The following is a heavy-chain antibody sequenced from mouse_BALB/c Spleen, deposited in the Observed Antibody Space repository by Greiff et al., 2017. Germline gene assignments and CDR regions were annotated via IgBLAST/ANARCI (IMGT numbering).Heavy chain of an antibody. D-gene: IGHD2-4*01. CDR2: IYPGNSDT. CDR3: TREGITGAWFAY. Sequence: EVQLQQSGTVLARPGASVKMSCKASGYSFTSYWMHWVKQRPGQGLEWIGAIYPGNSDTSYNQKFKGKAKLTAVTSASTAYMELSSLTNEDSAVYYCTREGITGAWFAYWGQGTLVTVSA. V-gene: IGHV1-5*01. J-gene: IGHJ3*01. CDR1: GYSFTSYW.